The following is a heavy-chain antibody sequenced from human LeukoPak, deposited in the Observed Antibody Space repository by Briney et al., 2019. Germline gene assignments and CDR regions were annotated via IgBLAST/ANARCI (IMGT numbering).Heavy chain of an antibody. CDR1: GFTFSSYG. D-gene: IGHD2-8*02. CDR3: ARTDTGGYRSRPLDY. CDR2: ISSSGSTI. J-gene: IGHJ4*02. Sequence: PGGSLRLSCAASGFTFSSYGMHWVRQAPGKGLEWVSYISSSGSTIYYADSVKGRFTISRDNAKNSLYLQMNSLRAEDTAVYYCARTDTGGYRSRPLDYWGQGTLVTVSS. V-gene: IGHV3-48*04.